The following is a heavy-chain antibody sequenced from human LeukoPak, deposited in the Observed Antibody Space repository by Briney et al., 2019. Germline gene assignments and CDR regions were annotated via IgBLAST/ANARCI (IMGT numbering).Heavy chain of an antibody. J-gene: IGHJ4*02. D-gene: IGHD1-7*01. CDR3: ARLVTGTSNSDY. V-gene: IGHV4-4*09. CDR1: GGSISSYY. Sequence: SETLSLTCTVSGGSISSYYWSWIRQPPGKGLEWIGYIYTSGSTNYNPSLKSRVTISVDTSKNQFSLKLSSVTAADTAVYYCARLVTGTSNSDYWGQGTLVTVSS. CDR2: IYTSGST.